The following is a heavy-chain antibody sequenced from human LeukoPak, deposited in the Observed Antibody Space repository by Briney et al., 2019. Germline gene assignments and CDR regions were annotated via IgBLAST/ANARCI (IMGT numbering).Heavy chain of an antibody. V-gene: IGHV3-23*01. Sequence: GGSLRLSCAASGFTFSSYAMSWVRQAPGKGLEWVSAISGSGGSTYYADSVKGRFTISRDNSKNTLYLQVNSLRAEDTAVYYCVGYSYGYGYWGQGTLVTVSS. CDR2: ISGSGGST. CDR1: GFTFSSYA. CDR3: VGYSYGYGY. D-gene: IGHD5-18*01. J-gene: IGHJ4*02.